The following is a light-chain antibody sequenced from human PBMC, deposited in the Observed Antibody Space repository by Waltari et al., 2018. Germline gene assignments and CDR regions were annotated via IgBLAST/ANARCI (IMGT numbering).Light chain of an antibody. Sequence: QSALTQPASVSGSPGQSITISCTGTSSDVGSYNLVSWYQQFPGKAPKLMIFEVSKRPSGVSNRFSGSESGNTASLTISGLQTEDEADYYCCSYAGSLTPCVFGTGTRVTV. V-gene: IGLV2-23*02. CDR3: CSYAGSLTPCV. J-gene: IGLJ1*01. CDR2: EVS. CDR1: SSDVGSYNL.